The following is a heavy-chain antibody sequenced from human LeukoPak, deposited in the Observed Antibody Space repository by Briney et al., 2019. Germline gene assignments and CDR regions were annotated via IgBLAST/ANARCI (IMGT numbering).Heavy chain of an antibody. J-gene: IGHJ4*02. CDR3: ARAPRAMDSSGYSFDY. Sequence: SETLSLTCAVYGGSFSGYYWSWIRQPPGKGLEWIGEINHSGSTNYNPSLKSRVTISVDTSKNQFSLKLSSVTAADTAVYYCARAPRAMDSSGYSFDYWGQGTLVTVSS. CDR1: GGSFSGYY. CDR2: INHSGST. D-gene: IGHD3-22*01. V-gene: IGHV4-34*01.